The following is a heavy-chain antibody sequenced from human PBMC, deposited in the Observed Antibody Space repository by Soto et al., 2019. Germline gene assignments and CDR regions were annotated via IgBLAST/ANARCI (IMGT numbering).Heavy chain of an antibody. CDR1: GYSLAGYW. D-gene: IGHD3-22*01. Sequence: GESLKISWKGSGYSLAGYWITWVRQKPGKGLEWMGRIDPSDTQTYYSPSFRGHVTISVTKSITTVFLQWSSLRASDTAMYYCARQIYDSDTGPNFQYYFDAWGQGTPVTVSS. CDR2: IDPSDTQT. V-gene: IGHV5-10-1*01. CDR3: ARQIYDSDTGPNFQYYFDA. J-gene: IGHJ4*02.